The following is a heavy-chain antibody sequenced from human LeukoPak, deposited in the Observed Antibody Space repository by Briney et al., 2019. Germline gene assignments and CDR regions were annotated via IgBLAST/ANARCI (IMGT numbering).Heavy chain of an antibody. CDR3: ARGAMVTDYYYYMDV. V-gene: IGHV1-69*05. Sequence: GASVKVSCKASGGTFSSYAISWGRQAPGQGLEWMGRIIPIFGTANYAQKFQGRVTITTDESTSTAYMELSSLRSEDTAVYYCARGAMVTDYYYYMDVWGKGTTVTVSS. D-gene: IGHD5-18*01. CDR2: IIPIFGTA. J-gene: IGHJ6*03. CDR1: GGTFSSYA.